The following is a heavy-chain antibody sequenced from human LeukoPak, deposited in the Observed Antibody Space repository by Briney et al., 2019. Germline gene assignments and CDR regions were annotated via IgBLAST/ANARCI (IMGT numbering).Heavy chain of an antibody. CDR2: ISGSGGST. CDR3: ARDVPMIKLKRKVRWFDP. J-gene: IGHJ5*02. CDR1: GFTFSSYA. D-gene: IGHD3-22*01. Sequence: GGSLRLSCAASGFTFSSYAMSWVRQAPGKGLEWVSAISGSGGSTYYADSVKGRFTISRDNSKNTLYLQMNSLRAEDTAVYYCARDVPMIKLKRKVRWFDPWGQGTLVTVSS. V-gene: IGHV3-23*01.